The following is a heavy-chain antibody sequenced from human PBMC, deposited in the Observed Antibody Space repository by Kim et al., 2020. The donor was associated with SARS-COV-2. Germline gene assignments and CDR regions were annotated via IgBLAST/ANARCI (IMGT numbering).Heavy chain of an antibody. J-gene: IGHJ2*01. CDR3: AGRNGGSPYWYFDL. CDR1: GFNFRNYW. Sequence: GGSLRLSCAASGFNFRNYWMHWVRQAPGKGLVWVSRINSDGSTTSYADSVKGRFTISKDTAKNTLYLQMNSLRAEDTAVYYCAGRNGGSPYWYFDLWGRGTLVTVSS. V-gene: IGHV3-74*01. D-gene: IGHD2-15*01. CDR2: INSDGSTT.